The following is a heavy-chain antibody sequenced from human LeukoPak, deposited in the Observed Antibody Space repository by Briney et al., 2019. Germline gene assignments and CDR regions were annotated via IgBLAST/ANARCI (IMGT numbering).Heavy chain of an antibody. J-gene: IGHJ4*02. CDR3: ARTINYDSSGYYPLFDY. CDR1: GYTFSGHY. Sequence: ASVKVSCKASGYTFSGHYLHWVRQAPGQGLEWMGRINPNSGGTNYAQKFQGRVTMTRDTSISTAYMELSRLRSDDTAVYYCARTINYDSSGYYPLFDYWGQGTLVTVSS. CDR2: INPNSGGT. D-gene: IGHD3-22*01. V-gene: IGHV1-2*06.